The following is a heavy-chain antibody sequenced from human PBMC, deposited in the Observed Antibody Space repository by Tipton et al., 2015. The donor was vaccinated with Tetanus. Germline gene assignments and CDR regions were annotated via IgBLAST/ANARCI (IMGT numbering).Heavy chain of an antibody. V-gene: IGHV1-69*01. CDR1: GGTFSSYA. D-gene: IGHD5-18*01. J-gene: IGHJ5*02. CDR2: IIPIFGTA. Sequence: QSGAEVKKPGSSVKVSCKASGGTFSSYAISWVRQAPGQGLEWMGGIIPIFGTASYAQKFQGRVTITADESTSTAYMELSSLRSEDTAVYYCARDLVDTAMLSSWFDPWGQGTLVTVSS. CDR3: ARDLVDTAMLSSWFDP.